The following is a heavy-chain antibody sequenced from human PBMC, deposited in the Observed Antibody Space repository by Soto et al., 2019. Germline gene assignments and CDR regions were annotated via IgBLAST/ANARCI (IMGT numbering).Heavy chain of an antibody. CDR2: MSFDGSSK. J-gene: IGHJ4*02. Sequence: QVQLVESGGGVVQPGRSLRLSCVASGFTFSNYGMHWVRQAPGRGLEWVAVMSFDGSSKYYVDSVKGRFTISRDNPKNTLYRQMNSLRAEDTAVYYCAKEGGKYSSTFYGVDYWGQGILVTVSS. CDR3: AKEGGKYSSTFYGVDY. CDR1: GFTFSNYG. V-gene: IGHV3-30*18. D-gene: IGHD6-13*01.